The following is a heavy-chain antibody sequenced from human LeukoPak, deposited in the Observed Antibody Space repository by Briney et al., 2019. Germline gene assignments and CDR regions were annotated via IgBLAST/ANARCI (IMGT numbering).Heavy chain of an antibody. CDR3: ARREELDYFDY. J-gene: IGHJ4*02. D-gene: IGHD1-26*01. Sequence: GESLTISCTGSGYIFTSYWIGWVRQMPGKGLEWMGIIYPGDSDTIYSPSVQGQVTISADKSISTAYLQWSSLKASDTAMYYCARREELDYFDYWGQGTLVTVSS. CDR2: IYPGDSDT. CDR1: GYIFTSYW. V-gene: IGHV5-51*01.